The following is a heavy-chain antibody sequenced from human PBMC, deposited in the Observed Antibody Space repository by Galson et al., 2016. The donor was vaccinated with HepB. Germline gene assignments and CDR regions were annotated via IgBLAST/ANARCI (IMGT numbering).Heavy chain of an antibody. CDR2: VSGSGGST. CDR3: ARLSFDTSVYFDS. V-gene: IGHV3-23*01. D-gene: IGHD3-22*01. Sequence: QAPGKGLEWVSAVSGSGGSTFYADSVKGRFTTSRDNSKNTLNLQMSSLRDEDTATYYCARLSFDTSVYFDSWGQGTLVTVSS. J-gene: IGHJ4*02.